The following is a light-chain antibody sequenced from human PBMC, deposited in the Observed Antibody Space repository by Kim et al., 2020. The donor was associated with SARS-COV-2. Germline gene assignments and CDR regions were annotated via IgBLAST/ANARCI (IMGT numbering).Light chain of an antibody. J-gene: IGKJ2*01. CDR2: SAS. CDR3: QQTFSRPYT. Sequence: DIQMTQYPSSLSASVGGRLTISCRASQDTSSYLNWHQQQPGKAPKILIYSASSLQTGVPSRFRGSGSGTEFTLTISSLQPEDSATYYCQQTFSRPYTFGQGTKLEI. V-gene: IGKV1-39*01. CDR1: QDTSSY.